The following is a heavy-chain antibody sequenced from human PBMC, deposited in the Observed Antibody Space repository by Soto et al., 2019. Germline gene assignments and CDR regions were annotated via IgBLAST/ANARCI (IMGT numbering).Heavy chain of an antibody. D-gene: IGHD3-10*01. V-gene: IGHV1-2*02. J-gene: IGHJ4*01. CDR1: GYTFTGHY. CDR3: GRWPSGQLVVCN. Sequence: ASVKVSCKASGYTFTGHYIHWVRQAPGQGPEWMGEIGPASGDTRYAQKFQGRVTMTRDTSITTVYMELNNLSPDDTAVYYCGRWPSGQLVVCNWDQGSPVTVSS. CDR2: IGPASGDT.